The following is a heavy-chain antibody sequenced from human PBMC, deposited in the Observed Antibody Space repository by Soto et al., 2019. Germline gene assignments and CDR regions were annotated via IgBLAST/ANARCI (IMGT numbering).Heavy chain of an antibody. CDR2: IYYNGNT. Sequence: QVQLQESGPGLVKPSETLSLTCTVSGGSISNHYWSWIRQPPGKGLEWIVYIYYNGNTNYNPPLKSRVTMSVDTSTNQISLKLSSVTAADTAVYYCTRANWYSEYWGQGTLVTVSS. V-gene: IGHV4-59*11. J-gene: IGHJ4*02. CDR3: TRANWYSEY. CDR1: GGSISNHY. D-gene: IGHD7-27*01.